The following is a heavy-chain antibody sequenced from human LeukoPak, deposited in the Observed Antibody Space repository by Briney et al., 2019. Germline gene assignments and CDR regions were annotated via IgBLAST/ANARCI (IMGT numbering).Heavy chain of an antibody. CDR3: AKKAGSRTDQYPLYY. Sequence: GGSLRLSCAASGITFSSYAMSWVRQAPGKGLEWVSVISGSGGTTYYADSVKGRFTISRDNSKNTLYLQMSSLRAEDTAVYYCAKKAGSRTDQYPLYYRGQGTLVTVSS. CDR2: ISGSGGTT. V-gene: IGHV3-23*01. J-gene: IGHJ4*02. D-gene: IGHD3-10*01. CDR1: GITFSSYA.